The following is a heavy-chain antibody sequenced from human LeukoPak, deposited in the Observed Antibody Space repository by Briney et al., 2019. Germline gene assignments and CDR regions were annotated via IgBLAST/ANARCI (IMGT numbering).Heavy chain of an antibody. D-gene: IGHD3-10*01. J-gene: IGHJ6*02. CDR3: ARDPGFGELSDYYYGMDV. Sequence: SETLSLTCTVSGGSISSYDWSWIRQPPGKGLEWMGYIYYSGSTNYNPALKSRVTISVDTSKKQFSLKLSSVTAADTAVYYCARDPGFGELSDYYYGMDVWGQGTTVTVSS. V-gene: IGHV4-59*01. CDR1: GGSISSYD. CDR2: IYYSGST.